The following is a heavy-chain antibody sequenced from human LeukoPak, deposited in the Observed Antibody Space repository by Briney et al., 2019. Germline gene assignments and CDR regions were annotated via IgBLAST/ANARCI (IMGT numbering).Heavy chain of an antibody. CDR3: AKDLRGYHQAADY. V-gene: IGHV3-23*01. CDR2: IGGGGDDI. Sequence: GSLRLSCATYEFTFNYYAMNWVRQAPGKGLDWVSSIGGGGDDIYYADSVKGRFTISRDNSKSTLYLQMNSLRAEDTAIYYCAKDLRGYHQAADYWGQGTLVTVSS. D-gene: IGHD3-10*01. CDR1: EFTFNYYA. J-gene: IGHJ4*02.